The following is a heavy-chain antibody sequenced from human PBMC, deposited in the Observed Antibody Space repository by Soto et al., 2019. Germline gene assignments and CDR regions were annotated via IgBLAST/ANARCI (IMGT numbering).Heavy chain of an antibody. CDR2: IYYSGST. CDR3: ARAPVAANRSWFDP. Sequence: QVQLQESGPGLVKPSQTLSLTCTVSGGSISSGGYYWSWIRQHPGKGLEWIGYIYYSGSTYYNPSLKRRVTISVDTSKNRFSLKLRSVTAADTAVYYCARAPVAANRSWFDPWGQGTLVTVSS. D-gene: IGHD2-15*01. CDR1: GGSISSGGYY. V-gene: IGHV4-31*03. J-gene: IGHJ5*02.